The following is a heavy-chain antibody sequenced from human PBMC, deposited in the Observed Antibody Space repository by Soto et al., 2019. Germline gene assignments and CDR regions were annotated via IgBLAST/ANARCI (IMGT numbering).Heavy chain of an antibody. Sequence: PGGSLRLSCVGSVITFGSRAMSWVRQSPGEGLEWVSTITDSGGYAKYADSVRGPFTMSRDNSKNTLYLQMSSLRAEDSAVYYCARGSTDSYPGSRIFDLCGRGTLATASS. CDR1: VITFGSRA. CDR2: ITDSGGYA. D-gene: IGHD3-10*01. V-gene: IGHV3-23*01. J-gene: IGHJ4*02. CDR3: ARGSTDSYPGSRIFDL.